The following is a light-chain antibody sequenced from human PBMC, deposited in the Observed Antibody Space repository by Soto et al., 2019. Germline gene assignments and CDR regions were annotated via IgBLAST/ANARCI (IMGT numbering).Light chain of an antibody. Sequence: DIQLTQSPSFLSASVGDRVTLTCRASQGISSSLAWYQQTPGKAPNLLIYAASTLQSGVPSRFSGSGSGTEFTLTISSLQPEDFATYHCQQLSSYPITFGQGTRLEIK. CDR1: QGISSS. V-gene: IGKV1-9*01. J-gene: IGKJ5*01. CDR3: QQLSSYPIT. CDR2: AAS.